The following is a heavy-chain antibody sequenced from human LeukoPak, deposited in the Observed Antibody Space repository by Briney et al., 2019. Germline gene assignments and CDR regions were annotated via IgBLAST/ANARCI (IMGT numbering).Heavy chain of an antibody. CDR1: GFPFSSYW. J-gene: IGHJ6*02. Sequence: SGGSLRLSCAASGFPFSSYWMSWVRQAPGKGLEWVANIKQDGSEKFYVDSAKGRFTIARDNSKNSLYLQMNSLKAEDTAVYYCARDFNILLWFGASTYGMDVWGQGTTVTVSS. V-gene: IGHV3-7*01. CDR2: IKQDGSEK. D-gene: IGHD3-10*01. CDR3: ARDFNILLWFGASTYGMDV.